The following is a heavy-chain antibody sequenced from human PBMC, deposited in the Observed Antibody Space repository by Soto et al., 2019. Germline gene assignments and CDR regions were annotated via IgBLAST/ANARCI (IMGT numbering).Heavy chain of an antibody. Sequence: SGPTLANPTQTLTLTCTFYGFSLATSPEAVGWIRQPPGKALEWLALIYWNDEIHYSPSLNSRLAISKDTSKNQEVLTVTNMDPVDTATYYCAHRKGGNFDYWGQGALVTVSS. D-gene: IGHD1-26*01. V-gene: IGHV2-5*01. CDR1: GFSLATSPEA. J-gene: IGHJ4*02. CDR3: AHRKGGNFDY. CDR2: IYWNDEI.